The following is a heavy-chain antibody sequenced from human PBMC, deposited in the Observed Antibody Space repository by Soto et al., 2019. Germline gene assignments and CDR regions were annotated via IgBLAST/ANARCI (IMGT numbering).Heavy chain of an antibody. D-gene: IGHD3-22*01. V-gene: IGHV3-7*05. Sequence: PGGSLRLSCAASGFTFSSYWMSWFRQAPGKGLEWVANIKQDGSEKYYVDSVKGRFTISRDNAKNSLYLQMNSLRAEDTAVYYCARGAPEYYYDSSGYIDYWGKGTLVTVSS. CDR2: IKQDGSEK. CDR3: ARGAPEYYYDSSGYIDY. J-gene: IGHJ4*02. CDR1: GFTFSSYW.